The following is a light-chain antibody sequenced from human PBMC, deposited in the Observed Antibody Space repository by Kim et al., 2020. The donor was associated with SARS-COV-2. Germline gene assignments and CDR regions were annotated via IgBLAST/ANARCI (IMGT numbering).Light chain of an antibody. J-gene: IGLJ2*01. CDR3: NSRDSNDNVV. Sequence: SSELTQDPAVSVALGQTVRITCQGDSLRSYYATWYQQKPGQAPIVVIYGKNNRPSGIPDRFSGSSSGNTASLTITGTQAGYEADYYCNSRDSNDNVVFGGGTKLTVL. V-gene: IGLV3-19*01. CDR2: GKN. CDR1: SLRSYY.